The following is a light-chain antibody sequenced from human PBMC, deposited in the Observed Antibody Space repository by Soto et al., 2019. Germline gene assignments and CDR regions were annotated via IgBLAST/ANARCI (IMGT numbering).Light chain of an antibody. CDR1: SSDVGGYNY. V-gene: IGLV2-8*01. CDR2: EVS. CDR3: RSYAGSNNLGV. J-gene: IGLJ2*01. Sequence: QSALTQPPSASGSLGQSVTISCTGTSSDVGGYNYVSWYQQHPGKAPKLMIYEVSKRPSGVPDRFSGSKSGNTASLTVSGLQAEDAADYYCRSYAGSNNLGVFGGGTQLTVL.